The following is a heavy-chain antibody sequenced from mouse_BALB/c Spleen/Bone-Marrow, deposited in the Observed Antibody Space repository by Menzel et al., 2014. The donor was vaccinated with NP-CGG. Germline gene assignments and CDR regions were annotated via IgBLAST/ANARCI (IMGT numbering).Heavy chain of an antibody. CDR3: ARAGYRYDVGYAMDY. Sequence: VQLXXSGPSLVKPSQTLSLTCSVTGDSITSGYWNWIRKFPGNKLEYMGYISYSGRTYYNPSLKSRISITRDTSKNQYYLQLNSVTTEDTATYYCARAGYRYDVGYAMDYWGQGTSVTVSS. CDR1: GDSITSGY. D-gene: IGHD2-14*01. J-gene: IGHJ4*01. V-gene: IGHV3-8*02. CDR2: ISYSGRT.